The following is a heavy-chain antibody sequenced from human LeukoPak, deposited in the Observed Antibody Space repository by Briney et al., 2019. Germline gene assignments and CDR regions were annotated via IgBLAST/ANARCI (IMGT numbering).Heavy chain of an antibody. CDR3: ARSGRGNSAGFDC. V-gene: IGHV4-59*01. CDR2: IYYSGST. CDR1: GGSISSYY. J-gene: IGHJ4*02. Sequence: SETLSLTCTVSGGSISSYYWSWIRQPPGKGLEWIGYIYYSGSTNYNPSPKSRGTISVDTSNNQFSLKLTSVTAADTAVYYCARSGRGNSAGFDCWGQGTLVTVSS. D-gene: IGHD3-10*01.